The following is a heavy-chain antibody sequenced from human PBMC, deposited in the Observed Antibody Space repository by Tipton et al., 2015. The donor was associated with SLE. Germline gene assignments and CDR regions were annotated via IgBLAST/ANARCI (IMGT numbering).Heavy chain of an antibody. CDR1: GYTFTSYA. Sequence: QLVQSGAEVKKPGASVKVSCKASGYTFTSYAMHWVRQAPGQRLEWMGWINAGNGNTKYSQKFQGRVTMTTDTSTSTAYMELRSLRSDDTAVYYCARDIYGDPPTDWGQGTLVTVSS. CDR3: ARDIYGDPPTD. D-gene: IGHD4-17*01. V-gene: IGHV1-3*01. CDR2: INAGNGNT. J-gene: IGHJ4*02.